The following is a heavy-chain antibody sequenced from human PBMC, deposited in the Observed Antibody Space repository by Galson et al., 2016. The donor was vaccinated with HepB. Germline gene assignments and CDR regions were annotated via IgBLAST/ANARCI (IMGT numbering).Heavy chain of an antibody. J-gene: IGHJ4*02. V-gene: IGHV4-30-4*01. D-gene: IGHD3-9*01. CDR3: ATVKKFWGNYAFDS. CDR1: GASISSNDYY. CDR2: VSNLGST. Sequence: TLSLTCNVSGASISSNDYYWSWVRQTPGKGLEWIGYVSNLGSTYYNPSPKSRVSISEDSSTNHFSLRLSFVTAADTALYYRATVKKFWGNYAFDSWGQGTLVSVSS.